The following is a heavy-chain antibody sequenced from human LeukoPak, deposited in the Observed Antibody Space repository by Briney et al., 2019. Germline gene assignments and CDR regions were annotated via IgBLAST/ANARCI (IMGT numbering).Heavy chain of an antibody. D-gene: IGHD3-9*01. CDR3: ARGDRYYDILTGYYSYYFDY. Sequence: PSETLSLTCTVSGASVSSYYWSWLRQPPGKGLEWIGFVYYSGSTNYNPSLKSRVSISVDTAKNQFSLKLSSVTAADTAVYYCARGDRYYDILTGYYSYYFDYWGQGTLVTVSS. J-gene: IGHJ4*02. CDR2: VYYSGST. CDR1: GASVSSYY. V-gene: IGHV4-59*02.